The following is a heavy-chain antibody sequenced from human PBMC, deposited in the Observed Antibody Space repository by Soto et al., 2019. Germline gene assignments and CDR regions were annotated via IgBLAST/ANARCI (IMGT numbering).Heavy chain of an antibody. CDR2: ISGSGGST. CDR3: EKDIGARYDSSGYYYDYFDY. Sequence: GGSLRLSCAASGFTFSSYAMSWVRQAPGKGLEWVSAISGSGGSTNYADSVKGQFTISRDNYKNTLYLQMNSLRAEDTDVYYCEKDIGARYDSSGYYYDYFDYWGQGTLVTVSS. CDR1: GFTFSSYA. V-gene: IGHV3-23*01. J-gene: IGHJ4*02. D-gene: IGHD3-22*01.